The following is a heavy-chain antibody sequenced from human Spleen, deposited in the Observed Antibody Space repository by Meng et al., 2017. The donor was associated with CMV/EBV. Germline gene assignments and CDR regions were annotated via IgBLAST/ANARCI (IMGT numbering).Heavy chain of an antibody. V-gene: IGHV3-23*01. CDR1: GFTFSSCA. Sequence: GESLKISCAASGFTFSSCAMSWVRQAPGKGLEWISGITGSGTGTYYADSVKGRFTISRDNSKNTLYLQMNSLRAEDTAVYYCAKAGSSSSYSSSWYNALDFWGQGTLVTVSS. CDR2: ITGSGTGT. J-gene: IGHJ4*02. D-gene: IGHD6-13*01. CDR3: AKAGSSSSYSSSWYNALDF.